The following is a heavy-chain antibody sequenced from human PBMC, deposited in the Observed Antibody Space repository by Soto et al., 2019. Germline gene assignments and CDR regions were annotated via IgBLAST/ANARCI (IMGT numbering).Heavy chain of an antibody. Sequence: EVQVLESGGGLVEPGGSLSLSCAVSGFTFDTHSMSWVRQAPGKGLEWVSAISPNGGRTYYPDSVKGRFTISRDNSKNTVYLHMNSLRVEDTAVYYCANEPQSTGWFGPWGQGTMVTVSS. J-gene: IGHJ5*02. CDR1: GFTFDTHS. V-gene: IGHV3-23*01. CDR3: ANEPQSTGWFGP. CDR2: ISPNGGRT.